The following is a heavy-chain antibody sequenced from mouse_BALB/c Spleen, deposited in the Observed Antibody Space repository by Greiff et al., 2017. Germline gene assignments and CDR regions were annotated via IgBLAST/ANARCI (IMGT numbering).Heavy chain of an antibody. CDR2: IWSGGST. V-gene: IGHV2-2*02. D-gene: IGHD2-3*01. Sequence: VQRVESGPGLVQPSQSLSITCTVSGFSLTSYGVHWVRQSPGKGLEWLGVIWSGGSTDYNAAFISRLSISKDNSKSQVFFKMNSLQANDTAIYYCARLRWLLPLLAMDYWGQGTSVTVSS. CDR3: ARLRWLLPLLAMDY. J-gene: IGHJ4*01. CDR1: GFSLTSYG.